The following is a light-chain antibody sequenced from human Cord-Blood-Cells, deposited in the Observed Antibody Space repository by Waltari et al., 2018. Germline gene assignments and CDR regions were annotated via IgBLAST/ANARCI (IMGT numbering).Light chain of an antibody. V-gene: IGLV1-40*01. Sequence: QSVLTQPPSVSGAPGQRVTISCTGSSSNIGAGYDVHWYQQLPGTAPNLLSYGNSNRPSGVPDRFSGSKSGASASRASTGLQAEDEADYYCQSYDSSLSGWVFGGGTKLTVL. CDR1: SSNIGAGYD. J-gene: IGLJ2*01. CDR3: QSYDSSLSGWV. CDR2: GNS.